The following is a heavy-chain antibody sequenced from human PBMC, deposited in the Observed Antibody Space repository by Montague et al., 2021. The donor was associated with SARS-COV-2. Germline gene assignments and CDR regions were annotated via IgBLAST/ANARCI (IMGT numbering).Heavy chain of an antibody. CDR1: GGSMSDHY. V-gene: IGHV4-59*11. Sequence: SETLSLTCTVSGGSMSDHYWAWIRQPPGKGLEWLAYIYYSGGINSNASLKSRVTMSVDTSKNQLSLKLTSVTVADTAVYYCARAVSVRRAVNWFDPWGQGTLVTVSS. D-gene: IGHD3-10*01. J-gene: IGHJ5*02. CDR2: IYYSGGI. CDR3: ARAVSVRRAVNWFDP.